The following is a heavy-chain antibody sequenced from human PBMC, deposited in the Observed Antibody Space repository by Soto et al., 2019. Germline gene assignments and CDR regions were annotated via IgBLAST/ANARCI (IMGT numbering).Heavy chain of an antibody. V-gene: IGHV1-46*01. J-gene: IGHJ4*01. CDR2: INPSGGST. Sequence: AAVKVCCKESGYTFSSYYMHWVRQAPGQGLEWMGIINPSGGSTSYAQKFQGRVTMTRDTSTSTVYMELSSLRSEDTAVYYCARVRRSSCYYYGYCGHGTPVPVSS. CDR3: ARVRRSSCYYYGY. D-gene: IGHD3-22*01. CDR1: GYTFSSYY.